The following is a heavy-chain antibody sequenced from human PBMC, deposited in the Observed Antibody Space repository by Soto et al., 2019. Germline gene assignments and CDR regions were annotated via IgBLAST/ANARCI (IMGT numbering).Heavy chain of an antibody. J-gene: IGHJ6*03. D-gene: IGHD3-10*01. CDR3: ARGGSVRGVIQTKPNYYYYYMDV. CDR2: INHSGST. Sequence: SETLSLTCAVYGGSFSGYYWSWIRQPPGKGLEWIGEINHSGSTNYNPSLKSRVTISVDTSKNQFSLKLSSVTAADTAVYYCARGGSVRGVIQTKPNYYYYYMDVWGKGTTVTVSS. CDR1: GGSFSGYY. V-gene: IGHV4-34*01.